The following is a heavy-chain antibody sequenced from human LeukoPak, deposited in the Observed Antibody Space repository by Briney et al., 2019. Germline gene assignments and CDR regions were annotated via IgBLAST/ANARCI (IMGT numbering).Heavy chain of an antibody. CDR1: GGSFSGYY. V-gene: IGHV4-34*01. J-gene: IGHJ4*02. Sequence: SETLSLTCAVYGGSFSGYYWSWIRQPPGKGLEWIGEINHSGSTNYNPSLKSRVTISVDTSKNQFSLKLSSVTAADTAVYYCARRVLRYSDWLYWGQGTLVTVSS. CDR2: INHSGST. CDR3: ARRVLRYSDWLY. D-gene: IGHD3-9*01.